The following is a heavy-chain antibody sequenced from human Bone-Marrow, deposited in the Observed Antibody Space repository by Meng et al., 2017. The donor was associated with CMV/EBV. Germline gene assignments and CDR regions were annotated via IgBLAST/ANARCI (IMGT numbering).Heavy chain of an antibody. CDR1: GFTFSSYG. J-gene: IGHJ3*02. CDR3: AIPLSPYSNRDAFDI. Sequence: GGSLRLSCAASGFTFSSYGMHWVRQAPGKGLEWVAFIRYDGSNKYYADSVKSRFTISRDNSKNTLYLQMNSLRAEDTAVYYCAIPLSPYSNRDAFDIWGQGTMVTVSS. D-gene: IGHD4-11*01. CDR2: IRYDGSNK. V-gene: IGHV3-30*02.